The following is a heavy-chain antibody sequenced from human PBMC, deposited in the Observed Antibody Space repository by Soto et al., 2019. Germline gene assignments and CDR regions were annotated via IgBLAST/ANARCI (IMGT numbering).Heavy chain of an antibody. J-gene: IGHJ4*02. CDR1: GVTFSTYG. CDR2: IIPKFGTT. CDR3: ARELDPYYGGNSLSLDY. Sequence: QVQLVQSGAEVKKPGSSVKVSCKASGVTFSTYGMNWVRLAPGQGLEWMGGIIPKFGTTNYAQKFQGRVTITADESTNTAYMELNYLRSEDTAVYFCARELDPYYGGNSLSLDYWGQGTLVTVSS. D-gene: IGHD4-17*01. V-gene: IGHV1-69*13.